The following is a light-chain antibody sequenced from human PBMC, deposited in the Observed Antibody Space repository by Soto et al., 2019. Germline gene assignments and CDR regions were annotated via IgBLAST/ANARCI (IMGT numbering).Light chain of an antibody. V-gene: IGKV1-39*01. CDR3: QQTYRTPLT. CDR1: QTISRY. CDR2: AAS. J-gene: IGKJ4*01. Sequence: DIQMSQSPSSLSASVRDRVTITCRASQTISRYLNWYQQKPGKAPKLLIYAASSLHSGVPSRFSGSGSGTDFTLTISSLQPEDFATYSCQQTYRTPLTFGGGTKVDIK.